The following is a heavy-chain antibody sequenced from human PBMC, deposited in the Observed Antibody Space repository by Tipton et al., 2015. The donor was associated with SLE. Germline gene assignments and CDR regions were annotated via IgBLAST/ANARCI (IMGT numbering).Heavy chain of an antibody. CDR3: ARSSCLEGDD. CDR1: GGSISTYY. D-gene: IGHD6-6*01. J-gene: IGHJ4*02. Sequence: TLSLTCTVSGGSISTYYWSWIRQPPGKGLEWIGYIYYSGSTNYNPSLKSRVTISVDTSKNQFSLNLTSVTAADTAVYYCARSSCLEGDDWGQGTRVTV. V-gene: IGHV4-59*07. CDR2: IYYSGST.